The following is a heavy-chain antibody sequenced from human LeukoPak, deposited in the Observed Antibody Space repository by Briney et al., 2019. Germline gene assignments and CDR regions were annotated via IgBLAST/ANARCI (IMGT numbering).Heavy chain of an antibody. D-gene: IGHD6-13*01. CDR2: IYYSGST. CDR1: GGSISSYY. J-gene: IGHJ6*02. CDR3: AREGSSRAFGMDV. Sequence: SETLSLTCTVSGGSISSYYWSWIRQPPGKGLEWIGYIYYSGSTNYNPSLKSRVTISVDTSKNQFSLKLSSVTAADTAVCYCAREGSSRAFGMDVWGQGTTVTVSS. V-gene: IGHV4-59*01.